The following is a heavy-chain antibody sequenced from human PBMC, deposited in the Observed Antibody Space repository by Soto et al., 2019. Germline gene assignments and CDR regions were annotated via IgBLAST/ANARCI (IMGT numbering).Heavy chain of an antibody. D-gene: IGHD6-13*01. CDR1: GYTFTSYY. J-gene: IGHJ6*03. Sequence: ASVKVSCKASGYTFTSYYMHWVRQAPGQGLEWMGIINPSGGSTSYAQKFQGRVTTTRDTSTSTVYMELSSLRSEDTAVYYCAREGQQLDPLEYYYYMDVWGKGTTVTVSS. CDR2: INPSGGST. CDR3: AREGQQLDPLEYYYYMDV. V-gene: IGHV1-46*03.